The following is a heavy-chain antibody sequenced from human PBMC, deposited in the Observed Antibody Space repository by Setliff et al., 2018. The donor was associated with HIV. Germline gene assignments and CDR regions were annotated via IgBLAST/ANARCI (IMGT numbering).Heavy chain of an antibody. D-gene: IGHD4-17*01. CDR2: IRNDASNT. CDR3: ANWPGTPTETTFFGPLDY. V-gene: IGHV3-30*02. CDR1: GFTFSHYG. J-gene: IGHJ4*02. Sequence: HPGGSLRLSCAASGFTFSHYGMHWVRQAPGKGLEWVTFIRNDASNTYYVDSVKGRFTISRDSSKNTLYLQMNSLKAEDTAVYYCANWPGTPTETTFFGPLDYWGQGTLVTVSS.